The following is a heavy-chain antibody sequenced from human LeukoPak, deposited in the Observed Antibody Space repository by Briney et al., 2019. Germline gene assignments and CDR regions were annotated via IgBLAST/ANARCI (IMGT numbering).Heavy chain of an antibody. CDR2: IYHSGGT. CDR1: GYSISSGYY. J-gene: IGHJ4*02. CDR3: ARDRSGSYWTY. Sequence: PSETLSLTCTVSGYSISSGYYWGWIRQPPGKGLEWIGNIYHSGGTYYNPSLKSRVTISVDTSKNQFSLKLSSVTAADTAVYYCARDRSGSYWTYWGQGTLVTVSS. D-gene: IGHD1-26*01. V-gene: IGHV4-38-2*02.